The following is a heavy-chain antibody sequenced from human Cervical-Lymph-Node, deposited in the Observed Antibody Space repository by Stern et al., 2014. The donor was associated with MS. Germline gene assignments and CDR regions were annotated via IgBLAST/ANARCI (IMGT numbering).Heavy chain of an antibody. Sequence: EVQLVESGGGLVQRGGSLRLSCSGFGFDFSNYWMHWVSQAPGKGLVWVSRITSDGSSRTYADSVKGRFTISRDNAKNTLYLQMDSLRAEDTAVYYCARDRDSDFWSGYYPDYYYYGMNVWGQGTTVTVSS. CDR2: ITSDGSSR. V-gene: IGHV3-74*03. CDR1: GFDFSNYW. D-gene: IGHD3-3*01. CDR3: ARDRDSDFWSGYYPDYYYYGMNV. J-gene: IGHJ6*02.